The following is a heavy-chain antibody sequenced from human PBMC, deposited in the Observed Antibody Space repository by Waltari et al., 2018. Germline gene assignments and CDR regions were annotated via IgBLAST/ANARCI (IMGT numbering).Heavy chain of an antibody. V-gene: IGHV3-23*01. J-gene: IGHJ4*02. D-gene: IGHD3-3*02. CDR1: GVTFSNHA. CDR3: ARDWRRSLEFFDWLLFALDF. Sequence: EVALLESGGGLVQPGGSLRLSCAASGVTFSNHALNWVRQAQGKGLEWVSVIRYDGRTIHSADSVRDRFTISRDNSRNTLYLEMSSLRAEDTAVYYCARDWRRSLEFFDWLLFALDFWGQGTLVAVSS. CDR2: IRYDGRTI.